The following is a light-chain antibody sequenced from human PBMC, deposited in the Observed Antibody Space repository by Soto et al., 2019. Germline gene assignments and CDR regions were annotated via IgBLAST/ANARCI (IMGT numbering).Light chain of an antibody. V-gene: IGLV2-14*01. J-gene: IGLJ1*01. CDR1: SSDVGGYNY. Sequence: QSALTQPASVSWSSGQSITISCTGTSSDVGGYNYVSWYQQHPGKAPKLMIYDVSNRPSGVSNRFSGSKSGNTASLTISGLQAEDEADYYCSSYTSSSTYVFGTGTKVTVL. CDR3: SSYTSSSTYV. CDR2: DVS.